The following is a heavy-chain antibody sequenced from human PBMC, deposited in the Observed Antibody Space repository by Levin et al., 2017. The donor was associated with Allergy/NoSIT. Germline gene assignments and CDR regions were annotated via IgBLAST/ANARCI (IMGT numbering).Heavy chain of an antibody. CDR3: ARHELSPQCTSRGCYKGTWFDP. D-gene: IGHD2-2*02. J-gene: IGHJ5*02. V-gene: IGHV5-51*01. CDR2: INPDDSDT. Sequence: GESLKISCKGSGYSFINYWIGWVRQMPGKGLEWMGIINPDDSDTTYSPSFQGRVILSVDMSISTAYLQWSSLKASDTAIYYCARHELSPQCTSRGCYKGTWFDPWGQGTPVTVSS. CDR1: GYSFINYW.